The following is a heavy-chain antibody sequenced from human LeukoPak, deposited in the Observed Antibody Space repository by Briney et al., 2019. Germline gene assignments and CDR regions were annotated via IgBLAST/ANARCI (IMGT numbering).Heavy chain of an antibody. V-gene: IGHV3-11*06. CDR3: LPLLSRPYVEDGFDI. D-gene: IGHD2/OR15-2a*01. J-gene: IGHJ3*02. Sequence: KPGGSLRLSCTASGFTFSDYYMSWIRQAPGKGLEWVSYISSSSYTKYADSVKGRFTISRDNARNSLYLQMSSLRAEDTAVYYCLPLLSRPYVEDGFDIWGQGTMVTVSS. CDR1: GFTFSDYY. CDR2: ISSSSYT.